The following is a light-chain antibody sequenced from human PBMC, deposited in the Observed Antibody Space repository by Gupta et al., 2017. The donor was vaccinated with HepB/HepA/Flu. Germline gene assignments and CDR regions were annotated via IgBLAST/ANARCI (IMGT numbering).Light chain of an antibody. CDR2: QDN. V-gene: IGLV3-1*01. CDR1: TLGDKF. Sequence: FDLTQLLSVSVSPGQTASITCSGDTLGDKFASWYQQKPGQSPVLVIYQDNKRPSGVPERFSGSNSGNTATLTISGTQAMDEADYYCQAWDSSTYVFGAGTKVTVL. CDR3: QAWDSSTYV. J-gene: IGLJ1*01.